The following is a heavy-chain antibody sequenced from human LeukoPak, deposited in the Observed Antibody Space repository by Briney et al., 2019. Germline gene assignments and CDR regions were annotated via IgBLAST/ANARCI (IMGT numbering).Heavy chain of an antibody. CDR3: ASPMVYDTYYYYHGMDV. CDR1: GGTFSGYA. CDR2: IIPIFGTS. J-gene: IGHJ6*02. Sequence: SVKVSCKASGGTFSGYAINWVRQAPGQGLEWMGGIIPIFGTSNYAQRFQGRVTISADESTSTAYMELSSLRSGDAAVYYCASPMVYDTYYYYHGMDVWGQGTTVTVSS. V-gene: IGHV1-69*13. D-gene: IGHD2-8*01.